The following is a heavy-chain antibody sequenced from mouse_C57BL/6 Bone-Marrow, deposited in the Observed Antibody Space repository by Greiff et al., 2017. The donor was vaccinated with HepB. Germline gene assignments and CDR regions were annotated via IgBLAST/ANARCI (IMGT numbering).Heavy chain of an antibody. J-gene: IGHJ3*01. Sequence: VQLQQPGTELVKPGASVKLSCKASGYTFTSYWMHWVKQRPGQGLEWIGNITPSNGGTNYNEKFKSKATLTVDKSSSTAYMQLSSLTAEDSAVYYCARWRNGNYWFAYWGQGTLVTVSA. CDR1: GYTFTSYW. V-gene: IGHV1-53*01. CDR3: ARWRNGNYWFAY. D-gene: IGHD2-1*01. CDR2: ITPSNGGT.